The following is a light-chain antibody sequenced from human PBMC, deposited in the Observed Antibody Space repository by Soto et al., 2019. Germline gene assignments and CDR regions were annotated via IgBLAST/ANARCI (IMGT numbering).Light chain of an antibody. CDR2: DVS. CDR3: TSYASGSAYV. V-gene: IGLV2-18*02. Sequence: QSVLTQPPSVSGSPGQSVAISCTGTSSDVGGYNRVSWYQQAPGKAPKLLIYDVSNRPSGGSTRFSGSKSGNTASLTSSGLQAEDGADYYCTSYASGSAYVFGPGTKLTVL. CDR1: SSDVGGYNR. J-gene: IGLJ1*01.